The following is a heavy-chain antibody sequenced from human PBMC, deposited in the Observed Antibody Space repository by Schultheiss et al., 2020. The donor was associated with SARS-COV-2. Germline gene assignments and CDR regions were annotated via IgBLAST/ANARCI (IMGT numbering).Heavy chain of an antibody. D-gene: IGHD3-22*01. J-gene: IGHJ3*02. CDR1: GGSIRSGESY. CDR2: IYYSGST. V-gene: IGHV4-31*03. CDR3: ARSRGGYYDSIAFDI. Sequence: SETLSLTCTVSGGSIRSGESYWSWIRQHPGKGLEWIGYIYYSGSTNYNPSLKSRVTISVDTSKNQFSLKLSSVTAADTAVYYCARSRGGYYDSIAFDIWGQGTMVTVSS.